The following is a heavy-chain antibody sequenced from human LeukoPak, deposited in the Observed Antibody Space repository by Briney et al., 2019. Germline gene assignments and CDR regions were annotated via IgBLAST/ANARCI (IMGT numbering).Heavy chain of an antibody. Sequence: ASVKVSCKASGYTFTGYYMHWVRQAPGQGLEWVGWINPKNGGSNYAQKFQGRVTMTRDRSISTAYMELSSLRSEDTAVYYCATEGFEVGAHLFDYWGQGTLVTVSS. J-gene: IGHJ4*02. CDR3: ATEGFEVGAHLFDY. D-gene: IGHD1-26*01. V-gene: IGHV1-2*02. CDR1: GYTFTGYY. CDR2: INPKNGGS.